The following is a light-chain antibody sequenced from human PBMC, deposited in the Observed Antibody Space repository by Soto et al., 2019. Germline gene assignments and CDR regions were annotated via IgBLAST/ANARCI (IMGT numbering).Light chain of an antibody. CDR3: SSFTTSLTLV. Sequence: QSALTQPASVSGSPGQSIAISCTGTNSDIGLYSYVSWYQHHPGKAPKLIIYEVSNRPSGVSNRFSGSKSGNTASLTISGLQPDDEADFYCSSFTTSLTLVFGGGTKVTVL. CDR1: NSDIGLYSY. J-gene: IGLJ3*02. CDR2: EVS. V-gene: IGLV2-14*01.